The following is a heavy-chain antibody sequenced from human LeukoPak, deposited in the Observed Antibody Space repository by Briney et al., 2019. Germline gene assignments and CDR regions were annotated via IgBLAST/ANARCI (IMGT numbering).Heavy chain of an antibody. CDR2: IRYDGSNK. D-gene: IGHD3-10*01. V-gene: IGHV3-30*02. J-gene: IGHJ4*02. CDR1: GFTFSSYG. Sequence: GGSLRLSCAASGFTFSSYGMHWVRQAPGKGLEWVAFIRYDGSNKYYADSVKGRFTISRDNSKSTLYLQMNSLRAEDTAVYYCAKDLAVVGSGSPGYWGQGTLVTVSS. CDR3: AKDLAVVGSGSPGY.